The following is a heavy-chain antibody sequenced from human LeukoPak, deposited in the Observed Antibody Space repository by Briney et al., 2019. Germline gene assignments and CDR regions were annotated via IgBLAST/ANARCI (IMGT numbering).Heavy chain of an antibody. CDR1: GFTFSSYW. J-gene: IGHJ4*02. D-gene: IGHD3-10*01. CDR3: ARDKGGVIMTKPGFDY. Sequence: GGSLRLSCAASGFTFSSYWMTWVRQAPGKGLEWVANIKQDGSEKYYVDSVKGRFTISRDNAKNSLYLQMNSLRAEDTAVYYCARDKGGVIMTKPGFDYWGQGTLVTVSS. V-gene: IGHV3-7*01. CDR2: IKQDGSEK.